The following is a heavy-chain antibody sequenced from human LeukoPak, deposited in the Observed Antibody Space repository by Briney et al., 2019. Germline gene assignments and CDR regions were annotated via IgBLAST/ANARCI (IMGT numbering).Heavy chain of an antibody. CDR3: GRGHWGLDY. Sequence: GGSLRLSCAASGFTFSSYNINWVRQAPGKGLEWVSYISNSGSSIYYADSVKGRFTTSRDNAKSSLYLQMNSLRAEDTAVYYCGRGHWGLDYWGQGALVTVSS. J-gene: IGHJ4*02. V-gene: IGHV3-21*05. CDR1: GFTFSSYN. D-gene: IGHD7-27*01. CDR2: ISNSGSSI.